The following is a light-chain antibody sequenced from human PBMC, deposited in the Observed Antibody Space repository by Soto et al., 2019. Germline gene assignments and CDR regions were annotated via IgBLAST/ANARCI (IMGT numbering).Light chain of an antibody. CDR2: DVT. Sequence: QSVLTQPASVSGSPGQSITISCTGTSSDVGGYNYVSWYQQHPGKAPKLMIYDVTNRPSGVSSRFSGYKSGNTASLTISGLQAEDEADYYCSSYTSSSTYVFGTGTKVTVL. CDR1: SSDVGGYNY. V-gene: IGLV2-14*03. J-gene: IGLJ1*01. CDR3: SSYTSSSTYV.